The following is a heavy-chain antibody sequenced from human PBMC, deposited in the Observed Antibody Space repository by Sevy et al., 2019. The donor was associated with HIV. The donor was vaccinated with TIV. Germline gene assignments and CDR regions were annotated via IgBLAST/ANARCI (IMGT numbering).Heavy chain of an antibody. V-gene: IGHV3-23*01. CDR2: ISGSGGST. D-gene: IGHD2-2*01. CDR3: AKGVKEAYCSSTSCRRYYYYMDV. J-gene: IGHJ6*03. Sequence: GGSLRLSCAASGFTFSSYAMSWVRQAPGKGLEWVSAISGSGGSTYYADSVKDRFTISRDNSKNTLYLQMNSLRAEDTAVYYCAKGVKEAYCSSTSCRRYYYYMDVWGKGTTVTVSS. CDR1: GFTFSSYA.